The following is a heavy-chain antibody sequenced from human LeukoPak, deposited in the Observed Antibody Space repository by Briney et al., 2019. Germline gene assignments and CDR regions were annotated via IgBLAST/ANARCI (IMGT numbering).Heavy chain of an antibody. J-gene: IGHJ4*02. D-gene: IGHD5-12*01. Sequence: SVKVSCKASGGTFSSYAISWVRQAPGQGLEWMGGIIPIFGTANYAQKLQGRVTMTTDTSTSTAYMELRSLRSDDTAVYYCARAPRGGVATDWGQGTLVTVSS. CDR1: GGTFSSYA. V-gene: IGHV1-69*05. CDR3: ARAPRGGVATD. CDR2: IIPIFGTA.